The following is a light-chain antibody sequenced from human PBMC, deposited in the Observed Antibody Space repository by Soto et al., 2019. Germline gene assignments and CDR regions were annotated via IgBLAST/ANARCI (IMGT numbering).Light chain of an antibody. V-gene: IGKV1-39*01. CDR1: QSISSY. Sequence: DIQMTQSPSSLSASIGDRVTISCRVSQSISSYLNWYQQKPGKAPKLLIYAASSLQSGVPSRFSGSGTGTDFTLTISSLQPEDFATYYCQQSYSTPPTFGQGTTVEIK. CDR2: AAS. CDR3: QQSYSTPPT. J-gene: IGKJ1*01.